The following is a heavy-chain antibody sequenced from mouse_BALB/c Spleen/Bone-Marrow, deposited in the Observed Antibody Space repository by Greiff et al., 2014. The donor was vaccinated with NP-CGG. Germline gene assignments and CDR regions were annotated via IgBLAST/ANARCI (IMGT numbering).Heavy chain of an antibody. CDR1: GFNIKDTY. CDR2: IDPANGST. V-gene: IGHV14-3*02. J-gene: IGHJ3*01. CDR3: ASYYYGRSSFAC. Sequence: VQLQQSGAELVKPGASVKLSCTASGFNIKDTYIHWVKQRPEQGLEWIGRIDPANGSTKYDPKFQGKATITTDTSSNTAYLQLSSLTSEDTAVYYCASYYYGRSSFACWGQGTLVTASA. D-gene: IGHD1-1*01.